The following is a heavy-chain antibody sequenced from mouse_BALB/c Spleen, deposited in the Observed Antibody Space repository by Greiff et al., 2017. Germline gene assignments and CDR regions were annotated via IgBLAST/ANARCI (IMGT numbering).Heavy chain of an antibody. V-gene: IGHV1S137*01. Sequence: QVQLKQSGAELVRPGVSVKISCKGSGYTFTDYAMHWVKQSHAKSLEWIGVISTYYGDASYNQKFKGKATMTVDKSSSTAYMELARLTSEDSAIYYCARGVDYIYAMDYWGQGTSVTVSS. J-gene: IGHJ4*01. CDR2: ISTYYGDA. CDR3: ARGVDYIYAMDY. D-gene: IGHD2-4*01. CDR1: GYTFTDYA.